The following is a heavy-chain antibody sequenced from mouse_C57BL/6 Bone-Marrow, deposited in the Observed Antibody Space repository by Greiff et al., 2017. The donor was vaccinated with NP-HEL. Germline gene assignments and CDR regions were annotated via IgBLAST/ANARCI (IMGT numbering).Heavy chain of an antibody. CDR3: ARYYYGSSFYWYFDV. J-gene: IGHJ1*03. D-gene: IGHD1-1*01. V-gene: IGHV1-81*01. CDR1: GYTFTSYG. Sequence: QVQLQQSGAELARPGASVKLSCKASGYTFTSYGICWVKPRTGQGLAWIGELYPRGGNTYYTEQLKGKDTVTADKSSSTAYMELRSLTSEDSAVYFCARYYYGSSFYWYFDVWGTGTTVTVSS. CDR2: LYPRGGNT.